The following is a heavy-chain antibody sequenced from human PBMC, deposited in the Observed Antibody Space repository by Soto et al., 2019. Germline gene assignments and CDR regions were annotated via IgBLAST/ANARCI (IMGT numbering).Heavy chain of an antibody. CDR2: IFHSGST. Sequence: QVQLQESGPGLVKPSETPSLTCTVSGGSISGGIYYWSWVRQSPGKGLEWIGYIFHSGSTFYNPSVGSRVTISVDTSKNQFSLRLSCVTPADTAVYYCAREIFPLTTDWYFDLWGRGTLVTDSS. D-gene: IGHD4-17*01. CDR1: GGSISGGIYY. V-gene: IGHV4-30-4*01. J-gene: IGHJ2*01. CDR3: AREIFPLTTDWYFDL.